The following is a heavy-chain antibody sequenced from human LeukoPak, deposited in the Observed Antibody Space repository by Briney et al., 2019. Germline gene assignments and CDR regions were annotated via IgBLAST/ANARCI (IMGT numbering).Heavy chain of an antibody. J-gene: IGHJ4*02. CDR3: ARDIRPRVESFDY. CDR2: IGPNNGVT. Sequence: ASVKVSCKASGYTFSTHGISWVRQAPGQGLEWMGWIGPNNGVTNYAQKFQGKVTMTRDTSINTAYMEVSSLRSDDTAVYYCARDIRPRVESFDYWGQGTLVTVSS. V-gene: IGHV1-18*01. CDR1: GYTFSTHG. D-gene: IGHD3-3*01.